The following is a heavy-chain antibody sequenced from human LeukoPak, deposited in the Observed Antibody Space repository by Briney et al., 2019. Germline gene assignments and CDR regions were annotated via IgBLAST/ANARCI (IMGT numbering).Heavy chain of an antibody. D-gene: IGHD6-19*01. J-gene: IGHJ4*02. CDR1: GGSFSGYY. CDR2: INHSGST. Sequence: PSETLSLTCAVYGGSFSGYYWSWIRQPPGKGLEWIGEINHSGSTNYNPSLKSRVTISVDTSKNQFSLKLSSVTAADTAVYYCAGALRSGWQGLFDYWGQGTLVTVSS. V-gene: IGHV4-34*01. CDR3: AGALRSGWQGLFDY.